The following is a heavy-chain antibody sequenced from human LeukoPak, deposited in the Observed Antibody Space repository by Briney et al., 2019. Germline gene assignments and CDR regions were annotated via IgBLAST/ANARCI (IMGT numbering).Heavy chain of an antibody. CDR3: ARARSGYVCSSTSCYERWSTNWFDP. CDR2: INAGNGNT. CDR1: GYTFTSYA. J-gene: IGHJ5*02. D-gene: IGHD2-2*01. V-gene: IGHV1-3*01. Sequence: ASGKVSCKASGYTFTSYAMHWVRQAPGQRLEWMGWINAGNGNTKYSQKFQGRVTITRDTSASTAYMELSSLRSEGTAVYYCARARSGYVCSSTSCYERWSTNWFDPWGQGTLVTVSS.